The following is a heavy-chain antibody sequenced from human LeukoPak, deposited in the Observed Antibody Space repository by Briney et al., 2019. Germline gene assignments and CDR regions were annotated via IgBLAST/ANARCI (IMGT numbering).Heavy chain of an antibody. Sequence: GRSLRHSCAASGFTFDDYAMHWVRQAPGKGLEWVSGISWNSGSIGYADSVKGRFTISRDNAKNSLYLQMNSLRAEDTAVYYCAKSITGDFDYWGQGTLVTVSS. CDR1: GFTFDDYA. CDR3: AKSITGDFDY. CDR2: ISWNSGSI. V-gene: IGHV3-9*01. J-gene: IGHJ4*02. D-gene: IGHD1-20*01.